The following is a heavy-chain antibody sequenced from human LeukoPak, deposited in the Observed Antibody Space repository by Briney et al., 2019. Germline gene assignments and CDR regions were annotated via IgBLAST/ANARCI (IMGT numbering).Heavy chain of an antibody. CDR2: ISYDGSNK. CDR3: ARDIAAAGTSFDY. CDR1: GFTFSTYA. J-gene: IGHJ4*02. V-gene: IGHV3-30-3*01. Sequence: GGSLRLSCAASGFTFSTYAMHWVRQAPGKGLEWVAVISYDGSNKYYADSVKGRFTIFRDSSKNTLYLQMDSLRAEDTAVYSCARDIAAAGTSFDYWGQGILVTVSS. D-gene: IGHD6-13*01.